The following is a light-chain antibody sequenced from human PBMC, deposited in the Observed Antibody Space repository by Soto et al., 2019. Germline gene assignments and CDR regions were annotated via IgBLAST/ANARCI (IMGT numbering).Light chain of an antibody. CDR2: GAS. CDR1: QSLDSSF. V-gene: IGKV3-20*01. CDR3: QQYGSSSWT. J-gene: IGKJ1*01. Sequence: EIVLTQSPGTLSVSPGERAIFSCRASQSLDSSFLAWYQQKPGQAPRLVLYGASSRATGIPDRFSGSGSGTDFTLTISRLEPEDFAVYYCQQYGSSSWTFGQGTKVEIK.